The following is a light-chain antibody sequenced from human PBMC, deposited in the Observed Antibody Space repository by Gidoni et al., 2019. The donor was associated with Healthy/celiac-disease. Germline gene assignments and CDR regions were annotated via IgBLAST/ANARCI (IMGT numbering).Light chain of an antibody. CDR1: QSVSSY. V-gene: IGKV3-11*01. Sequence: EIVLTQSPATLSLSPGERATLSCRASQSVSSYLAWYQQKPGQAPRLLIYDASNRATGIPARFSGSGSGTDCTLTISSLEPEDFAVYYCQQRSNWPPYTFXXXTKLEIK. J-gene: IGKJ2*01. CDR3: QQRSNWPPYT. CDR2: DAS.